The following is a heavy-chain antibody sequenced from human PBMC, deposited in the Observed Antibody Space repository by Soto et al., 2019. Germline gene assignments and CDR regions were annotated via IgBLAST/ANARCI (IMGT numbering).Heavy chain of an antibody. CDR1: GFTFSSYG. J-gene: IGHJ4*02. V-gene: IGHV3-30*18. CDR2: ISYHGNNK. CDR3: AKDVTYSSGCAGY. Sequence: QVQLVESGGGVVQPGRSLRLSCAASGFTFSSYGMHWVRQAPGKGLEWVAVISYHGNNKYYADSVKGRFTISRDNSKNTLYLRMNSLRAEDTAVYHCAKDVTYSSGCAGYWGQGTLVTVSS. D-gene: IGHD6-19*01.